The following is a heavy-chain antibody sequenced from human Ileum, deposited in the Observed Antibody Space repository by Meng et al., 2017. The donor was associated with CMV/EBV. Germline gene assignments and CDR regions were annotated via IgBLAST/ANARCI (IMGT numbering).Heavy chain of an antibody. J-gene: IGHJ4*02. D-gene: IGHD1-14*01. Sequence: GESLKISCAASGFSFSSFWMTWVRQAPGKGLEWVAKIGQDGSEKFYVDSVKGRFTISRDNAKNSLYLQMNSLGGEETAVYYCGRNRVDYWGQGTLVTVSS. CDR3: GRNRVDY. CDR2: IGQDGSEK. CDR1: GFSFSSFW. V-gene: IGHV3-7*01.